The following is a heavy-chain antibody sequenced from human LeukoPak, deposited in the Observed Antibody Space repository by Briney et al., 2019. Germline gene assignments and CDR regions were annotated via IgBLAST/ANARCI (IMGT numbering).Heavy chain of an antibody. CDR3: AKPYYYDSSGYYEYYFDY. D-gene: IGHD3-22*01. CDR2: ISGSGGST. J-gene: IGHJ4*02. CDR1: GFTFSSYA. V-gene: IGHV3-23*01. Sequence: GGSPRLSCAASGFTFSSYAMSWVRQAPGKGLEWVSAISGSGGSTYYADSVKGRFTISRDNSKNTLYLQMNSLRAEDTAVYYCAKPYYYDSSGYYEYYFDYWGQGTLVTVSS.